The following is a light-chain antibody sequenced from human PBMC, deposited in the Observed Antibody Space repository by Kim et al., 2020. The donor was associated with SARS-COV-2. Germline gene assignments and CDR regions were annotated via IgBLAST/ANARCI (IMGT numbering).Light chain of an antibody. CDR1: SLRSYY. V-gene: IGLV3-19*01. J-gene: IGLJ1*01. CDR3: SSRDTSGNLLRV. CDR2: GKN. Sequence: GQTVRITCQGDSLRSYYASWYQQKARQAPLLVISGKNNRPSGIPDRFSGSNSGDTSSLTITGAQAEDEATYYCSSRDTSGNLLRVFGTGTKVTVL.